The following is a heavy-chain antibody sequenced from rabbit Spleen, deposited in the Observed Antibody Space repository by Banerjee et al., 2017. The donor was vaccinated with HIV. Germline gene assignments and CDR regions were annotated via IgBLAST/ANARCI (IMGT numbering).Heavy chain of an antibody. D-gene: IGHD3-1*01. CDR1: GFDFSSYG. Sequence: QEQLVESGGGLVQPGGSLKLSCKASGFDFSSYGVSWVRQAPGKGLEWIACINGITGKAVYASWAKGRFTISKTSSTTVTLQMTSLTAADTATYFCARDPYGLGSGGVLSLWGPGTLVTVS. CDR3: ARDPYGLGSGGVLSL. CDR2: INGITGKA. J-gene: IGHJ4*01. V-gene: IGHV1S45*01.